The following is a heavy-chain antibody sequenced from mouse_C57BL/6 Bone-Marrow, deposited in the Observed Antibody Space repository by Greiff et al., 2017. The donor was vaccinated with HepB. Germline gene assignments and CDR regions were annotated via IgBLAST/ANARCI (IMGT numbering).Heavy chain of an antibody. J-gene: IGHJ3*01. CDR2: ISDGGSYT. CDR1: GFTFSSYA. V-gene: IGHV5-4*01. Sequence: EVMLVESGGGLVKPGGSLKLSCAASGFTFSSYAMSWVRQTPEKRLEWVATISDGGSYTYYPDNVKGRFTISRDNAKNNLYLQMSHLKSEDTAMYYCARDALFTTVVEGFAYWGRGTLVTVSA. CDR3: ARDALFTTVVEGFAY. D-gene: IGHD1-1*01.